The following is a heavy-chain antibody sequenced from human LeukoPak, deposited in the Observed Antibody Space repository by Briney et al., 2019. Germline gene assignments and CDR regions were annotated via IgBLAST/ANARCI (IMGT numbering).Heavy chain of an antibody. Sequence: GGSLRLSCAASGFIVSSYAMSWVRQAPGKGLEWVSAISLSGGSTYYTDSVKGRFTISRDNSKNTLYLQMNSLRAEGTAIYYCARGSHGDHDYWGQGILVTVSS. D-gene: IGHD4-17*01. V-gene: IGHV3-23*01. J-gene: IGHJ4*02. CDR2: ISLSGGST. CDR1: GFIVSSYA. CDR3: ARGSHGDHDY.